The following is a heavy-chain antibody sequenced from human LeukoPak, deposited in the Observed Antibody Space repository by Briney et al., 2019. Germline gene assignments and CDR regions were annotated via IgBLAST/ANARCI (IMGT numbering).Heavy chain of an antibody. CDR2: ISSSGSTI. V-gene: IGHV3-48*03. CDR3: AELGITMIGGV. D-gene: IGHD3-10*02. Sequence: PGGSLRLSCGASGFTFSNYVMSWVRQAPGKGLEWVSYISSSGSTIYYADSVKGRFTISRDNAKNSLYLQMNSLRAEDTAVYYCAELGITMIGGVWGKGTTVTISS. J-gene: IGHJ6*04. CDR1: GFTFSNYV.